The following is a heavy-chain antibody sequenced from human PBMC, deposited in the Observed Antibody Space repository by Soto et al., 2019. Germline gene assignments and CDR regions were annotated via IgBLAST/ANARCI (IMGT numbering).Heavy chain of an antibody. V-gene: IGHV3-23*01. CDR3: AKGQAPAVAGTTYYYYGMDV. CDR1: GFTFSSYA. J-gene: IGHJ6*02. CDR2: ISGSGGST. D-gene: IGHD6-19*01. Sequence: GGSLRLSCAASGFTFSSYAMSWVRQAPGKGLEWVSAISGSGGSTYYADSVKGRFTISRDNSKNTLYLQMNSLRAEDTAVYYCAKGQAPAVAGTTYYYYGMDVWGQGTTVTVSS.